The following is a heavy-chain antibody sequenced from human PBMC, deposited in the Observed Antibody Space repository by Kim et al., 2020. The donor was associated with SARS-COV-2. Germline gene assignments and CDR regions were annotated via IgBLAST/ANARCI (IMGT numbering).Heavy chain of an antibody. D-gene: IGHD6-13*01. Sequence: GGSLRLSCAASGFTFSSYAMHWVRQAPGKGLEWVAVISYDGSNKYYADSVKGRFTISRDNSKNTLYLQMNSLRAEDTAVYYCARDAPGSGTGTDAFDIWGQGTMVTVSS. CDR3: ARDAPGSGTGTDAFDI. CDR1: GFTFSSYA. CDR2: ISYDGSNK. J-gene: IGHJ3*02. V-gene: IGHV3-30*04.